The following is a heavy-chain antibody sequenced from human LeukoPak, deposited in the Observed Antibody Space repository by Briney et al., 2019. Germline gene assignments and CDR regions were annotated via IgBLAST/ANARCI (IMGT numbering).Heavy chain of an antibody. CDR3: ARVKPFYEQWLEEEEVDY. V-gene: IGHV1-46*01. CDR2: INPSGGST. D-gene: IGHD6-19*01. Sequence: ASVKVSCKASGGTFSSYAISWVRQAPGQGLEWMGIINPSGGSTSYAQKFQGRVTMTRDMSTSTVYMELSSLRSEDTAVYYCARVKPFYEQWLEEEEVDYWGRGTLVTVSS. CDR1: GGTFSSYA. J-gene: IGHJ4*02.